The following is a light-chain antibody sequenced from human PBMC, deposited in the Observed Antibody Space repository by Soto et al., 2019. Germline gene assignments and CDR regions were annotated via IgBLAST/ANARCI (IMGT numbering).Light chain of an antibody. CDR1: SSDVGGYNY. Sequence: QSVLTQPASVSGSPGQSLTISCTGTSSDVGGYNYVSWYQQYPGKAPKVMIYEVTTRPSGVSDRFSGSKSGNTASLTISGLQPEDEADYYCSSYTASTTLVFGGGTKVTVL. CDR2: EVT. CDR3: SSYTASTTLV. J-gene: IGLJ3*02. V-gene: IGLV2-14*01.